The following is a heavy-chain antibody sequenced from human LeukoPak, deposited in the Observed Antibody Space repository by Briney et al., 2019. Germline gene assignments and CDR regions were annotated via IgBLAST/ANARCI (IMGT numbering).Heavy chain of an antibody. CDR3: LCFNGDPGDYGSGNPYDY. V-gene: IGHV4-39*01. CDR1: SGSISSSSYY. J-gene: IGHJ4*02. CDR2: IYYSGST. D-gene: IGHD3-10*01. Sequence: SETLSLTCTVSSGSISSSSYYWGWIRQPPGKGLEWIGSIYYSGSTYYNPSLKSRVTISVDTSKNQFSLKLSSVTAADTAVYYCLCFNGDPGDYGSGNPYDYWGQGTLVTVSS.